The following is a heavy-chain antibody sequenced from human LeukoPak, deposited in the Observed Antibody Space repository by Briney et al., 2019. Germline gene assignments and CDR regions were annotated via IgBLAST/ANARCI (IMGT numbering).Heavy chain of an antibody. CDR2: IYHSGST. CDR1: GGSISSSNW. CDR3: ARDFKGMTTIDY. Sequence: PSGTLSLTCAVSGGSISSSNWWSWVRQPPGKGLEWIGEIYHSGSTNYNPSLKSRVTISVDTSRNQFSLKLNSVTAADTAVYYCARDFKGMTTIDYWGQGTLVTVSS. J-gene: IGHJ4*02. V-gene: IGHV4-4*02. D-gene: IGHD1-1*01.